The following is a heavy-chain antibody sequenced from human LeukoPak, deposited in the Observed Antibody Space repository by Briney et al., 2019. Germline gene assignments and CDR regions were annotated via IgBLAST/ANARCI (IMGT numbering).Heavy chain of an antibody. Sequence: SETLSLTCTVSGGSISSYYWSWIRQPPGKGLEWIGYIYYSGSTNYNPSLKSRVTISVDTSKNQFSLKLSSVTAADTAVYYCGRHIAAGGTFAWFDPWGQGTLVTVSS. D-gene: IGHD6-13*01. V-gene: IGHV4-59*08. CDR2: IYYSGST. CDR1: GGSISSYY. J-gene: IGHJ5*02. CDR3: GRHIAAGGTFAWFDP.